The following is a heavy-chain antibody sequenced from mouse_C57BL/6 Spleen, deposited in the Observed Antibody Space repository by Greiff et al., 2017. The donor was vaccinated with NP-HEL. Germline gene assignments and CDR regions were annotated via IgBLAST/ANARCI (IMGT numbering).Heavy chain of an antibody. J-gene: IGHJ1*03. V-gene: IGHV1-72*01. D-gene: IGHD1-1*01. CDR2: IDPNRGGT. CDR3: ARSGWLLRSNWYFDV. CDR1: GYTFTSYW. Sequence: QVQLQQPGAELVKPGASVKLSCKASGYTFTSYWMHWVKQRPGRGLEWIGRIDPNRGGTKYNEKYKSKATLTVDKPSSTAYRQLSSLASEDSAVYYCARSGWLLRSNWYFDVWGRGTTVTVSS.